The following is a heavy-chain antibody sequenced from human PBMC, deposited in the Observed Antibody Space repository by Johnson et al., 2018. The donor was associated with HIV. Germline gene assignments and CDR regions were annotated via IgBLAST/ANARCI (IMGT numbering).Heavy chain of an antibody. CDR1: GFTVSSDY. CDR2: IYSGGST. V-gene: IGHV3-66*01. J-gene: IGHJ3*02. CDR3: ARASDSYCSADCYGDGFQI. D-gene: IGHD2-21*02. Sequence: VQLVESGGGLVQPGGSLRLSCAASGFTVSSDYISWVRQAPGTGLEWVSVIYSGGSTYSADSVKGRFTISRDNAKNSLYLQMNSLRAEDTALYYCARASDSYCSADCYGDGFQISDQGTKVIVSS.